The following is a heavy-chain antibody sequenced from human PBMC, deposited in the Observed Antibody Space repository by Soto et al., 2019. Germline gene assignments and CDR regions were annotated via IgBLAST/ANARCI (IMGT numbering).Heavy chain of an antibody. J-gene: IGHJ4*02. CDR2: ISYDGSNK. CDR1: GFTFSSYA. D-gene: IGHD4-17*01. V-gene: IGHV3-30-3*01. Sequence: QVQLVESGGGVVQPGRSLRLSCAASGFTFSSYAMHWVRQAPGKGLEWVAVISYDGSNKYYADSVKGRFTISRDNSKNTLYLQMNSLRAEDTAVYYCARDDRYGDYDDGYYFDYWGPGTLANVSS. CDR3: ARDDRYGDYDDGYYFDY.